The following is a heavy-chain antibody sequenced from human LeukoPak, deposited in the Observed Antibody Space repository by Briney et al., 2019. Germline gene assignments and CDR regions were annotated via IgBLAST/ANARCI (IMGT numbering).Heavy chain of an antibody. CDR1: GGSISSSSYY. CDR3: ARDRNVLRFLEGFDY. D-gene: IGHD3-3*01. V-gene: IGHV4-39*02. Sequence: SETLSLTCTVPGGSISSSSYYWGWIRQPPGKGLEWIGSIHYSGSTYYNPSLKSRVTISVDTSKNQFSLKLSSVTAADTAVYYCARDRNVLRFLEGFDYWGQGTLVTVSS. CDR2: IHYSGST. J-gene: IGHJ4*02.